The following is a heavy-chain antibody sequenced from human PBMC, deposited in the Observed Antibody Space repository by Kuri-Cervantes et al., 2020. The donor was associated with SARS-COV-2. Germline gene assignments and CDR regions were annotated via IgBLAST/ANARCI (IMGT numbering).Heavy chain of an antibody. CDR2: ISYDGSNK. CDR3: ARDREITIFGVVTFNWFDP. D-gene: IGHD3-3*01. V-gene: IGHV3-30*04. CDR1: GFTFSSYA. J-gene: IGHJ5*02. Sequence: GGSLRLSCAVSGFTFSSYAMHWVRQAPGKGLEWVAVISYDGSNKYYADSVKGRFTISRDNSKNTLYLQMNSLRAEDTAVYYCARDREITIFGVVTFNWFDPWGQGTLVTVSS.